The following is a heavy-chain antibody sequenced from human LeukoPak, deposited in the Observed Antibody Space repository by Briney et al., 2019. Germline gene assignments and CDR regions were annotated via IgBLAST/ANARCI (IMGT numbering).Heavy chain of an antibody. J-gene: IGHJ4*02. CDR1: GGTFSSYA. CDR2: IIPILGIA. CDR3: ARDRNYGDFRLNY. Sequence: SVKVSCKASGGTFSSYAISWVRQAPGQGLEWMGRIIPILGIANYAQKFQGRVTITADKSTCTAYMELSSLRSEDTAVYYCARDRNYGDFRLNYWGQGTLVTVSS. V-gene: IGHV1-69*04. D-gene: IGHD4-17*01.